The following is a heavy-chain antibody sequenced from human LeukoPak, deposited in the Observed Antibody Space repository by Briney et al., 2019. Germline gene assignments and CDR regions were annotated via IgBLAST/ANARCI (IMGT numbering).Heavy chain of an antibody. CDR2: ISSSSSYI. Sequence: GGSLRLSCAASGFTFSSYSMNWVRQAPGKGLEWVSSISSSSSYIYYADSVKGRFTISRDNAKNSLYLQMNSLRAEDTAVYYCARYDLYAPYYFDYWGQGTLVTVSS. CDR1: GFTFSSYS. V-gene: IGHV3-21*01. J-gene: IGHJ4*02. CDR3: ARYDLYAPYYFDY. D-gene: IGHD3-3*01.